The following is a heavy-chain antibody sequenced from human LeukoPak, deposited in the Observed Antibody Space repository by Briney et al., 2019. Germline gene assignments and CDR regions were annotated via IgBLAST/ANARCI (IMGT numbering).Heavy chain of an antibody. Sequence: ASVKVSCKVSGYTLTELSMHWVRQAPARGLECIGGFDPEDGETIYAQKFQGRVTTTEDTSTDTAYMELSSLRSEDTAVYYCATHRAYFDSSGYVHWGQGTLVTVSS. J-gene: IGHJ4*02. CDR3: ATHRAYFDSSGYVH. CDR1: GYTLTELS. D-gene: IGHD3-22*01. V-gene: IGHV1-24*01. CDR2: FDPEDGET.